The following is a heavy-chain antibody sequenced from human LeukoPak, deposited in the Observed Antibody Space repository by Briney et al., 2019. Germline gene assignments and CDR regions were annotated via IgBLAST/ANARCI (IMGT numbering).Heavy chain of an antibody. J-gene: IGHJ6*03. Sequence: ASVKVSCKASGYTFTSYGISWVRQAPGQGLEWMGWISAYNGNTNYAQKLQGRVTMTTDTSTSTAYMELRSLRSDDTAVYYCARDGVPHYYYYYYMDVWGKGTTVTVSS. CDR3: ARDGVPHYYYYYYMDV. CDR1: GYTFTSYG. V-gene: IGHV1-18*01. CDR2: ISAYNGNT.